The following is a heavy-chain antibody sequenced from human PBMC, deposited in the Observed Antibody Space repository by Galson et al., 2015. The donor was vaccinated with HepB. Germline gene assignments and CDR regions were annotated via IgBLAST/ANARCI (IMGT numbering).Heavy chain of an antibody. Sequence: SVKVSCKASGYTFTSYDINWVRQATGQGLEWMGWMNPNSGNTGYAQKFQGRVTVTRNTSISTAYMELSSLGSEDTAVYYCARVFGWDSSSWYFWGQGTLVTVSS. CDR2: MNPNSGNT. V-gene: IGHV1-8*01. D-gene: IGHD6-13*01. CDR3: ARVFGWDSSSWYF. CDR1: GYTFTSYD. J-gene: IGHJ4*02.